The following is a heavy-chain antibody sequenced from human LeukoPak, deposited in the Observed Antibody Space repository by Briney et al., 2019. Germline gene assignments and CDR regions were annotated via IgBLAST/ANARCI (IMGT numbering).Heavy chain of an antibody. CDR2: IRWKGSAR. Sequence: GRSLGLSCASSGFSFDVYAMQCVRRGRGRGLEGGSAIRWKGSARGYADAVGGRLTISRDNAKKFLYVQMKSVRRESTRFYYCAKDGRALPPDAPWLDLWGQGTPVTVSS. J-gene: IGHJ5*02. V-gene: IGHV3-9*01. CDR1: GFSFDVYA. CDR3: AKDGRALPPDAPWLDL. D-gene: IGHD1-14*01.